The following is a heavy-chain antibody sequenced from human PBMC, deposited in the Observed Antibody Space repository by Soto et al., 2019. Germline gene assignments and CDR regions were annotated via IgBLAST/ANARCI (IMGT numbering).Heavy chain of an antibody. Sequence: ASVKVSCTASGYTFTSYDINWVRQATRQGLEWMGWMNPNSGNTGYAQKFQGRVTMTRNTSISTAYMELSSLRSEDTAVYYCARGRDIVLMVYAIDYWGQGTLVTVSS. CDR1: GYTFTSYD. CDR2: MNPNSGNT. D-gene: IGHD2-8*01. J-gene: IGHJ4*02. CDR3: ARGRDIVLMVYAIDY. V-gene: IGHV1-8*01.